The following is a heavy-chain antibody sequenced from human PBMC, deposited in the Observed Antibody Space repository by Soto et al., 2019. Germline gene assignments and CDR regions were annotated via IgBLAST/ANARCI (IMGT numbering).Heavy chain of an antibody. Sequence: SGPTLVNPTQTLTLTCTLSGFSLNTSAMCVTWIRQAPGKALEWLALINWDDDEYYSGSLKTRLTISKDTSKNQVVLTMTNMDPVDTATYYCARIHYRGVGPIVTFPHDYLDFWGQGSLVTVSS. V-gene: IGHV2-70*01. CDR1: GFSLNTSAMC. J-gene: IGHJ4*01. D-gene: IGHD2-21*01. CDR3: ARIHYRGVGPIVTFPHDYLDF. CDR2: INWDDDE.